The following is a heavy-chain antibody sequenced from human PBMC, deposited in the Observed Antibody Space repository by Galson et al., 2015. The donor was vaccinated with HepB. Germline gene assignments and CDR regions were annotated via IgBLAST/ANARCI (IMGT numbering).Heavy chain of an antibody. CDR1: GYTFTGYY. D-gene: IGHD2-2*01. V-gene: IGHV1-2*06. CDR2: INPNSGGT. CDR3: ARDGVVVVPAALTRGYSGYDRVD. J-gene: IGHJ4*02. Sequence: SVKVSCKASGYTFTGYYMHWVRQAPGQGLEWMGRINPNSGGTNYAQKFQGRVTMTRDTSISTAYMELSRLRSDDTAVYYCARDGVVVVPAALTRGYSGYDRVDWGQGTLVTVSS.